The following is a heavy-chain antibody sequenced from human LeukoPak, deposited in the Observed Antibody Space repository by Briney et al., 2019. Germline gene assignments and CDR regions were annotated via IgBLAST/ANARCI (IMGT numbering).Heavy chain of an antibody. CDR3: ARGHVWFGELSAIDAFDI. Sequence: SETLSLTCAVYGGSFSGYYWSWIRQPPGKGLEWIGEINHSGSTSYNPSLKSRVTISVDTSKNQFSLKLSSVTAADTAVYYCARGHVWFGELSAIDAFDIWGQGTMVTVSS. CDR1: GGSFSGYY. V-gene: IGHV4-34*01. J-gene: IGHJ3*02. D-gene: IGHD3-10*01. CDR2: INHSGST.